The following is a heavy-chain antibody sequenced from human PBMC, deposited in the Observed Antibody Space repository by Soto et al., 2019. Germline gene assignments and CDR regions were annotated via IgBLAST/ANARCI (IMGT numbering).Heavy chain of an antibody. CDR3: ARWISPYWYFDI. D-gene: IGHD2-2*03. Sequence: SETLSLTCAVYGGSFSGYYWSWIRQPPGKGLEWIGEINHSGSTNYNPSLKSRVTISVDTSKNQFSLKLSSVTAADTAVDYCARWISPYWYFDIWGRGTLVTVSS. J-gene: IGHJ2*01. CDR1: GGSFSGYY. CDR2: INHSGST. V-gene: IGHV4-34*01.